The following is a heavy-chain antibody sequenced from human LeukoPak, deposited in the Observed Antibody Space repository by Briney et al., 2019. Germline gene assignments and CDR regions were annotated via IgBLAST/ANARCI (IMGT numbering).Heavy chain of an antibody. CDR1: GGTFSSYA. J-gene: IGHJ6*02. CDR3: ARGTAAAGFYYYGMDV. Sequence: SVKVSCKASGGTFSSYAISWVRQAPGQGLEWMGGIIPIFGTANYAQKFQGRVTITADESTSTAYMELSSLRSEDTAVYYCARGTAAAGFYYYGMDVWGQGATVTVSS. CDR2: IIPIFGTA. D-gene: IGHD6-13*01. V-gene: IGHV1-69*13.